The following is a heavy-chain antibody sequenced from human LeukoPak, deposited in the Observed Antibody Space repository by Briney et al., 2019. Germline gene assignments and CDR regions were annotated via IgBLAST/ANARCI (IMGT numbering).Heavy chain of an antibody. CDR3: ARTPIDYDSSGYYSLDY. V-gene: IGHV4-34*01. CDR2: INHSGST. CDR1: GGSFSGYY. Sequence: PSETLSLTCAVYGGSFSGYYWSWIRQPPAKGLEWIGEINHSGSTNYNPSLKSRVTISVDTSKNQFSLKLSSVTAADTAVYYCARTPIDYDSSGYYSLDYWGQGTLVTVSS. D-gene: IGHD3-22*01. J-gene: IGHJ4*02.